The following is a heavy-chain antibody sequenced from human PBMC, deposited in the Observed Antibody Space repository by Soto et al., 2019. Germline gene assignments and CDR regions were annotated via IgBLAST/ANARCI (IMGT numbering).Heavy chain of an antibody. CDR3: ARISPAAIDYYYYYMDV. V-gene: IGHV3-48*01. Sequence: GGSLRLSCAASGFTFSSYSMNWVRQAPGKGLEWVSYISSSSTIYYADSVKGRFTISRDNAKNSLYLQMNSLRAEDTAVYYCARISPAAIDYYYYYMDVWGKGTTVTVSS. D-gene: IGHD2-2*01. CDR1: GFTFSSYS. CDR2: ISSSSTI. J-gene: IGHJ6*03.